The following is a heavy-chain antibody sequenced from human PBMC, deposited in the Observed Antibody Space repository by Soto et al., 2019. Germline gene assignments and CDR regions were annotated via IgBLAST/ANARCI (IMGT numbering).Heavy chain of an antibody. J-gene: IGHJ6*02. CDR2: INAGNGNT. CDR1: GDTYASCA. D-gene: IGHD1-26*01. V-gene: IGHV1-3*01. Sequence: ASAKPSCEDSGDTYASCAMYWVRQAPRQRLKWKRWINAGNGNTKYSQKYQGRVTITRDTSASTAYMELSSLSSEDTAVYYCARLWGSGSYFYYYYGMDVCGQGITVTLSS. CDR3: ARLWGSGSYFYYYYGMDV.